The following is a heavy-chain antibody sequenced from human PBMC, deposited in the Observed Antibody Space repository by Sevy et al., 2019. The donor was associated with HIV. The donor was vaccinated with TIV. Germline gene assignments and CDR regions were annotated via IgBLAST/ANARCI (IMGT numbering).Heavy chain of an antibody. D-gene: IGHD3-10*02. V-gene: IGHV3-33*01. J-gene: IGHJ4*02. CDR3: ARDFNYVRIIDY. Sequence: GGSLRLSCTASGFSFRTYGMHWVRQAPGKGLEWVAVIWYAGGYKCNADSVRGRFTISRDNSKHTVYLQMDSLRAEDTALYYCARDFNYVRIIDYWGQGTLVTVSS. CDR2: IWYAGGYK. CDR1: GFSFRTYG.